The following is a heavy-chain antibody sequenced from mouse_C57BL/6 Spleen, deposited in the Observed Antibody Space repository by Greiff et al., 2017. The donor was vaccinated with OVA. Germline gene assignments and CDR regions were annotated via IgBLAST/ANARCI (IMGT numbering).Heavy chain of an antibody. CDR2: IYPSDSET. CDR3: ARSYYYGRYFDV. Sequence: VKLMESGAELVRPGSSVKLSCKASGYTFTSYWMDWVKQRPGQGLEWIGNIYPSDSETHYNQKFKDKATLTVDKSSSTAYMQLSSLTSEDSAVYYCARSYYYGRYFDVWGTGTTVTVSS. V-gene: IGHV1-61*01. D-gene: IGHD1-1*01. J-gene: IGHJ1*03. CDR1: GYTFTSYW.